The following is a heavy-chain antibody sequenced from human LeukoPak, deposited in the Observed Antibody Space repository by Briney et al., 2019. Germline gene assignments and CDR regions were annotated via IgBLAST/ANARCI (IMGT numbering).Heavy chain of an antibody. D-gene: IGHD4-17*01. CDR3: AGELTTTDAFDI. Sequence: GRSLRLSCAASGFTFSSYAMHWVRQAPGKGLEWVAVISCDGSNKYYADSVKGRSTISRDNSKNTLYLQMNSLRAEDTAVYYCAGELTTTDAFDIWGQGTMVTVSS. CDR2: ISCDGSNK. CDR1: GFTFSSYA. J-gene: IGHJ3*02. V-gene: IGHV3-30-3*01.